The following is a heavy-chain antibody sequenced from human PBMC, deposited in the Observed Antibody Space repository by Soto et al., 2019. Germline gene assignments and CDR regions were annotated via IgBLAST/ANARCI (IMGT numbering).Heavy chain of an antibody. Sequence: ASVKVSCKASGYTFTSYGISWVRQAPGQGLEWMGWTSAYNGNTNYAQKLQGRVTMTTDTSTSTAYMELRSLRSDDTAVYYCARLGYCSGGSCYYNWFDPWGQGTLVTVSS. V-gene: IGHV1-18*01. J-gene: IGHJ5*02. CDR2: TSAYNGNT. CDR3: ARLGYCSGGSCYYNWFDP. D-gene: IGHD2-15*01. CDR1: GYTFTSYG.